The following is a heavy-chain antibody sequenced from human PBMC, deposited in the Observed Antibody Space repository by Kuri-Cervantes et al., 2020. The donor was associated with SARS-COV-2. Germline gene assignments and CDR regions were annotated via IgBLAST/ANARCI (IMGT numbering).Heavy chain of an antibody. CDR3: ARDFPAYCTNGVCYSEYLQH. D-gene: IGHD2-8*01. V-gene: IGHV3-69-1*01. CDR2: ISSSSTI. CDR1: GFTFSDYY. J-gene: IGHJ1*01. Sequence: GGSLRLSCAASGFTFSDYYMNWVRQAPGKGLEWVSSISSSSTIYYADSVKGRFTISRDNAKNSLYLQMNSLRAEDTAVYYCARDFPAYCTNGVCYSEYLQHWGQGTLVTVSS.